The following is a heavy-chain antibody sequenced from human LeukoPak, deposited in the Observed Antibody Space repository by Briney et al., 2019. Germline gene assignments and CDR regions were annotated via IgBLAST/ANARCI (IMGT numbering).Heavy chain of an antibody. Sequence: SETLSLTCTVSNNSISNYYWSWIRQPPGKGLEWIGFMYHSGSSNYNRPLRSRVTMSIDTLKNEFSLNLSSVTAADTAVYYCVRHHFPSGSRTFDLWGQGTMVTVSS. CDR3: VRHHFPSGSRTFDL. D-gene: IGHD3-10*01. CDR1: NNSISNYY. V-gene: IGHV4-59*08. J-gene: IGHJ3*01. CDR2: MYHSGSS.